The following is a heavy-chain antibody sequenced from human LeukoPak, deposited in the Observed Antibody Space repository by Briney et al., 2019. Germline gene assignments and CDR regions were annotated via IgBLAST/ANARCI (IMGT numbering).Heavy chain of an antibody. D-gene: IGHD6-13*01. Sequence: PSDTLSLTCTVSGGSISNYYWSWLRQSPGKALEWIGYIYSSGNTNYNPSLKRRFTISVDTSKSQFSLTLRSVTAADTAVYYCARHFSGAAAPLPFDYWGQGTLVTVSS. CDR1: GGSISNYY. V-gene: IGHV4-59*08. CDR3: ARHFSGAAAPLPFDY. CDR2: IYSSGNT. J-gene: IGHJ4*02.